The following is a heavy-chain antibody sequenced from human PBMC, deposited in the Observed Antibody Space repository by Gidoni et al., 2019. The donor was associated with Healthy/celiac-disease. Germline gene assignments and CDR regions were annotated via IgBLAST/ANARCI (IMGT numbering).Heavy chain of an antibody. J-gene: IGHJ4*02. CDR1: CFTFSSYS. D-gene: IGHD6-13*01. V-gene: IGHV3-21*01. CDR2: ISSSSSYI. Sequence: VQLLESGGGLVKPGVSLSLSCSASCFTFSSYSMNWVRQAPGKGLEWVSSISSSSSYIYYADSVKGRFTISRDNAKNSLYLQMNSLRAEDTAVYYCARDGAGIAAAPLDYWGQGTLVTVSS. CDR3: ARDGAGIAAAPLDY.